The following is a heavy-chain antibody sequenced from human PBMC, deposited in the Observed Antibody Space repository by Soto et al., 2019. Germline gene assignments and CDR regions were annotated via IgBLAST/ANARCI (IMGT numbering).Heavy chain of an antibody. V-gene: IGHV4-59*01. Sequence: SETLSLTCTVSGGSISSYYWSWIRQPPGKGLEWIGYIYYSGSTNYNPSLKSRVTISVDTSKNQFSLKLSSVTAADTAVYYCARTSVEMATITRWLDHWGQGTMLTVS. CDR1: GGSISSYY. CDR3: ARTSVEMATITRWLDH. J-gene: IGHJ5*02. D-gene: IGHD5-12*01. CDR2: IYYSGST.